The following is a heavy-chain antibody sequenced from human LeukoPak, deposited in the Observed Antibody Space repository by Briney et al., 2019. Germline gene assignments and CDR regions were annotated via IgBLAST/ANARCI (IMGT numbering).Heavy chain of an antibody. Sequence: GASVKVSCKASGNTFTDYYMHWVRQAPGQGLEWMGRINPNSGGTNYAQKFQGRVTMTRNTSISTAYMELSSLRSEDTAVYYCARGLTSYYGFWRGPRGWFDPWGQGTLVTVSS. CDR3: ARGLTSYYGFWRGPRGWFDP. CDR2: INPNSGGT. V-gene: IGHV1-2*06. J-gene: IGHJ5*02. D-gene: IGHD3-3*01. CDR1: GNTFTDYY.